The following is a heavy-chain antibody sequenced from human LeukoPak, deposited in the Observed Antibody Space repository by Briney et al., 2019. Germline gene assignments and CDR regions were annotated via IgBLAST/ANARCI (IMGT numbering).Heavy chain of an antibody. D-gene: IGHD4-23*01. CDR2: TRNNVNSYTT. CDR3: ARRLRGNLGGYFDY. J-gene: IGHJ4*02. Sequence: GGSLRLSCAVSGFTFSDHYMDWVRQAPGKGLEWVGRTRNNVNSYTTEYAASVKGRFTISRDDSKNSLCLQMNSLKTEDTAVYYCARRLRGNLGGYFDYWGQGTLVTVSS. V-gene: IGHV3-72*01. CDR1: GFTFSDHY.